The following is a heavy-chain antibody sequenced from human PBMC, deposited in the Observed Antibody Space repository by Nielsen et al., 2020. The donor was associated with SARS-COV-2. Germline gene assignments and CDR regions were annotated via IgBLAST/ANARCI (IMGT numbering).Heavy chain of an antibody. CDR2: IKSKTDGGTT. CDR1: GFTFSNAW. Sequence: GESLKISCAASGFTFSNAWMSWVRQAPGKGLEWVGRIKSKTDGGTTDYAAPVKGRFTISRDDSKSTLYLQMNSLKTEDTAVYYCTIRAIAAANWGQGTLVTVSS. D-gene: IGHD6-13*01. V-gene: IGHV3-15*01. CDR3: TIRAIAAAN. J-gene: IGHJ4*02.